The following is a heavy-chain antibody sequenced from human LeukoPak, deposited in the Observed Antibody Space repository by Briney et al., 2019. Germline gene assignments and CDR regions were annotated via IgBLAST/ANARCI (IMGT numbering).Heavy chain of an antibody. J-gene: IGHJ4*02. CDR2: ISGSDGST. D-gene: IGHD2-2*01. Sequence: PGGSLRLSCAASGFTFSSYAMSWVRQAPGKGLEWVSAISGSDGSTYYADSVKGRFTISRDSSKNTLYLQMNSLRAEDTAVYYCANGVVPAANLENWGQGTLVTVSS. V-gene: IGHV3-23*01. CDR1: GFTFSSYA. CDR3: ANGVVPAANLEN.